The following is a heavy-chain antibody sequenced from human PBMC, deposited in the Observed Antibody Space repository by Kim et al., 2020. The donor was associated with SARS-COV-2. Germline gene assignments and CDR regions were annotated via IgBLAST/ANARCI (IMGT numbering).Heavy chain of an antibody. V-gene: IGHV1-18*01. D-gene: IGHD2-15*01. Sequence: ASVKVSCKASGYTFTSYGISWVRQAPGQGLEWMGWISAYKGNTNYAQKLQGRVTMTTDTSTSTAYMELRSLRSGDTAGYYCLRGGVGTPALSATGYYGMDVWGQGTTVTVSS. J-gene: IGHJ6*02. CDR2: ISAYKGNT. CDR1: GYTFTSYG. CDR3: LRGGVGTPALSATGYYGMDV.